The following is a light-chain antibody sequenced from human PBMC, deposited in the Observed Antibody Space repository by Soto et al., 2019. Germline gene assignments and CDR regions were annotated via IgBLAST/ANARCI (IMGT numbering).Light chain of an antibody. CDR1: LSVTSNF. J-gene: IGKJ1*01. V-gene: IGKV3-20*01. CDR2: DAS. Sequence: EIVLTQSPGTLSLAPGERATLSCRASLSVTSNFAAWYQQRPGQAPRLLLYDASNRATGIPDRFSGSGSGTDFSLTISRLEPEDFAVYYCQQYGSSVWTFGQGTRVEIK. CDR3: QQYGSSVWT.